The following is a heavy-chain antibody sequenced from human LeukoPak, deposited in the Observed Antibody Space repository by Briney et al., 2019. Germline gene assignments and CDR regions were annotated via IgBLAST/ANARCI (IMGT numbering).Heavy chain of an antibody. CDR1: GYSFTSYW. CDR2: IYPGDSDT. V-gene: IGHV5-51*01. CDR3: ARHGVAGTFGANYYYYMDV. J-gene: IGHJ6*03. D-gene: IGHD6-19*01. Sequence: GESLKISCKGSGYSFTSYWIGWVRQMPGKGLEWMGIIYPGDSDTRYSPSFQGQVTISADKSISTAYLQWSSLKASDTAMYYCARHGVAGTFGANYYYYMDVWGKGTTVTVSS.